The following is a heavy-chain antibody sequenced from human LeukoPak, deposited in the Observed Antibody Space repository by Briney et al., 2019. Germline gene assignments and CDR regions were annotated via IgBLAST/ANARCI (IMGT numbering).Heavy chain of an antibody. J-gene: IGHJ4*02. Sequence: GESLKISCNVSGYSFTSYWIGWVRQMPGKGLECMGIIYPGDSDTRYSPSFQGQVIISADKSISTAYLQWSSLKASDTAMYYCARHETGPYFDYWGQGTLVTVSS. CDR1: GYSFTSYW. V-gene: IGHV5-51*01. CDR2: IYPGDSDT. D-gene: IGHD1-1*01. CDR3: ARHETGPYFDY.